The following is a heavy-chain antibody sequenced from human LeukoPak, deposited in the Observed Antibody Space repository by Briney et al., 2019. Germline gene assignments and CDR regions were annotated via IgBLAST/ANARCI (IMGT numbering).Heavy chain of an antibody. CDR3: ATSIGPYGEAFDI. D-gene: IGHD4-17*01. Sequence: QAGGSLRLSCAASGFTFSSYAMSWVRQAPGKGLEWVSAISGSGGSTYYADSVKGRFTISRDNSKNTLYLQMNSLRAEDTAVYYCATSIGPYGEAFDIWGQGTMVTVSS. CDR1: GFTFSSYA. J-gene: IGHJ3*02. CDR2: ISGSGGST. V-gene: IGHV3-23*01.